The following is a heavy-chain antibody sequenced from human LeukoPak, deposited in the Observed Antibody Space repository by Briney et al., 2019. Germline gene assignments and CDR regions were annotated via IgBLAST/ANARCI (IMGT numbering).Heavy chain of an antibody. D-gene: IGHD3-10*01. CDR2: INHSGST. Sequence: PSETLSLTCAVYGGSFSGYYWSWIRQPPGKGLEWIGEINHSGSTNYNPSVKSRVTISVDTSKNQFSLKLSSVTAADTAVYYCARGPGGVRGAKGHWFDPWGQGTLVTVSS. CDR3: ARGPGGVRGAKGHWFDP. J-gene: IGHJ5*02. V-gene: IGHV4-34*01. CDR1: GGSFSGYY.